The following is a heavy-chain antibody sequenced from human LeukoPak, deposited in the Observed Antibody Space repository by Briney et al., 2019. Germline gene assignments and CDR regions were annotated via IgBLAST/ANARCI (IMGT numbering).Heavy chain of an antibody. CDR3: ARGGFLGYCSSTSCYYYYYYMDV. D-gene: IGHD2-2*01. CDR2: MNSNSGNT. J-gene: IGHJ6*03. Sequence: ASVKVSCKASGYTFTSYDINWVLQAPGQGREWMGWMNSNSGNTGYAQKFQGRVTITTNTSISTAYMELSSLRSEDTAVYYCARGGFLGYCSSTSCYYYYYYMDVWGKGTTVTVSS. V-gene: IGHV1-8*03. CDR1: GYTFTSYD.